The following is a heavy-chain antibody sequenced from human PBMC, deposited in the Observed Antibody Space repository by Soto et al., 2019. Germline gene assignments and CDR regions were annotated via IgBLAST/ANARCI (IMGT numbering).Heavy chain of an antibody. D-gene: IGHD3-3*01. CDR2: INPSGGST. V-gene: IGHV1-46*01. Sequence: QVQLVQSGAEVTKPGASVKVSCKASGYTFTSYYMHWVRQAPGQGLEWMGIINPSGGSTSYAQKFQGRVTMTRDTSTSTVYMELSSLRSEDTAVYYCARDSTIFGEVMKGWCDPWGQGTLVTVSS. J-gene: IGHJ5*02. CDR3: ARDSTIFGEVMKGWCDP. CDR1: GYTFTSYY.